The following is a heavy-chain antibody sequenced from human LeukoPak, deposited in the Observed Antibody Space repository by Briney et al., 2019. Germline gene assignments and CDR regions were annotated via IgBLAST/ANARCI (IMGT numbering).Heavy chain of an antibody. J-gene: IGHJ6*03. D-gene: IGHD2-15*01. Sequence: GGSLRLSCAASGFTFSSYSMNWVRQAPGKGLEWVSSISSSSSYIYYADSVKGRFTISRDNAKNSLYLQMNSLRAEDTAVYYCARVLGYCSGGSCSGKGFFMDVWGKGTTVTVSS. CDR3: ARVLGYCSGGSCSGKGFFMDV. CDR2: ISSSSSYI. V-gene: IGHV3-21*01. CDR1: GFTFSSYS.